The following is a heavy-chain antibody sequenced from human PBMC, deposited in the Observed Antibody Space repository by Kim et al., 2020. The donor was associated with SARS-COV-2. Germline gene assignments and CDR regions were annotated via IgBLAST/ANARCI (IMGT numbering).Heavy chain of an antibody. CDR3: ARDASVGLWWPRKGFDY. J-gene: IGHJ4*02. CDR1: GGSISSSSYY. CDR2: IYYSGST. V-gene: IGHV4-39*07. Sequence: SETLSLTCTVSGGSISSSSYYWGWIRQPPGKGLEWVGSIYYSGSTYYNPSLKSRVTISVDTSKNQFSLKLSSVTAADTAVYYCARDASVGLWWPRKGFDYWGQGTLVTVAS. D-gene: IGHD5-18*01.